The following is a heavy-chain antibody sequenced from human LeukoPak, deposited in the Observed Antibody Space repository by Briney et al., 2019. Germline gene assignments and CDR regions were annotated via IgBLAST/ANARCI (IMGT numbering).Heavy chain of an antibody. J-gene: IGHJ5*01. D-gene: IGHD3/OR15-3a*01. CDR2: IDWDDDK. Sequence: GPTLLHPTQTLPQTCTYSRFSLSTSGVGVGWIRQPPGKALGWLPLIDWDDDKRYSPSGKSKLSITKDTSKSQVVLTMTNMDPVDTATYYWAHLDWTRNWFDPWGQGTLVTVSS. CDR3: AHLDWTRNWFDP. V-gene: IGHV2-5*02. CDR1: RFSLSTSGVG.